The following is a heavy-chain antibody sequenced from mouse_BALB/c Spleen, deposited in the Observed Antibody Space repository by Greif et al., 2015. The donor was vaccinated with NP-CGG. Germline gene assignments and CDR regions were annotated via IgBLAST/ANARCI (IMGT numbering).Heavy chain of an antibody. Sequence: EVKLQESGAELVKPGASVKLSCTASGFHIKDTYMHWVKQRPEQGLEWIGRIDPANGNTKYDPKFQGKATITADTSSNTDYLQLSSLTSEDTSGYYCASYGNACFAYCGQVTLDTV. V-gene: IGHV14-3*02. J-gene: IGHJ3*01. CDR3: ASYGNACFAY. CDR1: GFHIKDTY. D-gene: IGHD2-1*01. CDR2: IDPANGNT.